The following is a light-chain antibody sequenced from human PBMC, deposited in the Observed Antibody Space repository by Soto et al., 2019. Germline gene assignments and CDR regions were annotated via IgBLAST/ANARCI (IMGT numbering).Light chain of an antibody. V-gene: IGKV3-15*01. Sequence: ETVLTQSPATLSLSPGDRATLSCRASRIISNYLGWYQQKPGQPPRLLIYEASNRATGVPARFSGRGSGTEFTLTISSLQSEDFAVYYCQQYTNWPPNTFGQGTRLEIK. J-gene: IGKJ5*01. CDR2: EAS. CDR1: RIISNY. CDR3: QQYTNWPPNT.